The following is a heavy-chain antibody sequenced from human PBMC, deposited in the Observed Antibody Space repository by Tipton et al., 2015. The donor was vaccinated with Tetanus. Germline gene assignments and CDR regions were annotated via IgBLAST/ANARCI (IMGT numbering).Heavy chain of an antibody. D-gene: IGHD1-26*01. J-gene: IGHJ4*02. Sequence: TLSLTCTVYGASINAGGYLWTWVRQRPGKGLEWIGNIYYTELTSYDPSLNSRVTISVETSKNHFSLRLTAVTAADTAVYFYARGLPREPFYLDYWGQGKQVTVSS. CDR1: GASINAGGYL. V-gene: IGHV4-31*03. CDR3: ARGLPREPFYLDY. CDR2: IYYTELT.